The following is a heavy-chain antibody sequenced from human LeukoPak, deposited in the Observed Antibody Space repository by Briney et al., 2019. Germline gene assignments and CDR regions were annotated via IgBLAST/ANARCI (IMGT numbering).Heavy chain of an antibody. CDR3: ARNIVVVTAIEYYFDY. Sequence: GESLKISCKGSGYSFTSYWIGWVRQAPGQGLEWMGIINPSGGSASYAQKFQGRVTMTRDTSTSTVYMELSSLRSEDTAVYYCARNIVVVTAIEYYFDYWGQGTLVTVSS. V-gene: IGHV1-46*01. D-gene: IGHD2-21*02. CDR2: INPSGGSA. CDR1: GYSFTSYW. J-gene: IGHJ4*02.